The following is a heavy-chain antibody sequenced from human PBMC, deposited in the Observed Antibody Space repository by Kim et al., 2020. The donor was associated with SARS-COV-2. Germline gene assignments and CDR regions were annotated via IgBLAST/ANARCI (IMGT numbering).Heavy chain of an antibody. CDR3: ARELKQWLGSFDN. CDR2: ISSSSSNI. V-gene: IGHV3-21*01. Sequence: GGSLRLSCAASGFTFSSYSMNWVRQAPGKGLEWVSAISSSSSNIYYADAVKGRFTISRDNAKNSLYLQMNSLRAEDTAVYYCARELKQWLGSFDNWGQGTMVTVSS. J-gene: IGHJ3*02. CDR1: GFTFSSYS. D-gene: IGHD6-19*01.